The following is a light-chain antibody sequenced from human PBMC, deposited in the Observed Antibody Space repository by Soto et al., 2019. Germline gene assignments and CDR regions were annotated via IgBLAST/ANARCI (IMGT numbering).Light chain of an antibody. CDR1: SSDVGGYNY. CDR3: SSYTDSRTYV. CDR2: EVS. Sequence: QSALTQPASVCGSPGQSITISCTGASSDVGGYNYVSWYQQHPGKAPKLMIYEVSNRPSGVSSRFSGSKSGNTASLTISGLQSEDEADSYCSSYTDSRTYVFGTGTKVTVL. V-gene: IGLV2-14*01. J-gene: IGLJ1*01.